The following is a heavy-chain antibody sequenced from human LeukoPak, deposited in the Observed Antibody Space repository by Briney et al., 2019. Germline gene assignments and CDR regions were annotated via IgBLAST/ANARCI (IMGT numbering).Heavy chain of an antibody. CDR1: GGSISSSNYY. V-gene: IGHV4-61*02. Sequence: SETLSLTCTVSGGSISSSNYYWSWIRQPAGKGLEWIGRIHTSGSTNYNPSLKSRVTISVDTSKNQFSLKLSSVTAADTAVYYCARLDYYGSGSYGLSFDYWGQGTLVTVSS. CDR3: ARLDYYGSGSYGLSFDY. CDR2: IHTSGST. D-gene: IGHD3-10*01. J-gene: IGHJ4*02.